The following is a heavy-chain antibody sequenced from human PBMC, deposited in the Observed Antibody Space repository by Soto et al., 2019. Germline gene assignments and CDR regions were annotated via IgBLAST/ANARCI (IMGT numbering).Heavy chain of an antibody. CDR2: IDPSDSYT. CDR3: ARLLYDGSGI. J-gene: IGHJ3*02. D-gene: IGHD3-10*01. V-gene: IGHV5-10-1*01. Sequence: QVPGKGLEWMGRIDPSDSYTNYSPSFQGHVTISADKSISTAYLQWSSLKASDTAMYYCARLLYDGSGIWGQGTMVTVSS.